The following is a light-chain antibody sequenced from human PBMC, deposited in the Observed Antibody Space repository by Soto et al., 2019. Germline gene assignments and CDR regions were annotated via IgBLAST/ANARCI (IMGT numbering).Light chain of an antibody. CDR2: GES. V-gene: IGKV3-15*01. CDR1: QSVGSN. CDR3: QKYNNWPRT. J-gene: IGKJ1*01. Sequence: EVVLTRSPVTLAVSPGERVTLSCRASQSVGSNLAWYQQKTGQAPRIIIYGESTRATGIPARLSGSGSGTELNLTISRLQSEDFAVYYCQKYNNWPRTCGQGTKVDIK.